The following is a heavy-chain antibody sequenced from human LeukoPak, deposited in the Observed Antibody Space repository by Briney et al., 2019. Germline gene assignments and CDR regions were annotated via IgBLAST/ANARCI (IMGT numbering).Heavy chain of an antibody. CDR3: ARLILGAHSDYYYYMDV. J-gene: IGHJ6*03. D-gene: IGHD1-26*01. V-gene: IGHV1-2*02. CDR1: GYTFTGYY. Sequence: GASVKVSCKASGYTFTGYYMHWVRQAPGQGLEWMGWINPNSGGTNYAQKFQGRVTMTRDTSISTAYMELSRLRSDDTAVYYCARLILGAHSDYYYYMDVWGKGTTVTVSS. CDR2: INPNSGGT.